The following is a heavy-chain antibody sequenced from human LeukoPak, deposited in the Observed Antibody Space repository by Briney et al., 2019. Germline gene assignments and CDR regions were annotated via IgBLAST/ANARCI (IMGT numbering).Heavy chain of an antibody. Sequence: GGSLRLSCAASGFIFSSYEMSWVRQAPGKGLEWVSYISSSGRTMYYADSVKGRFTVSRDNAKNSMYLQMNSLRAEDTAIYYCARDNYSGSRYFDHWGQGTLVTVSS. J-gene: IGHJ4*02. D-gene: IGHD1-26*01. CDR2: ISSSGRTM. CDR1: GFIFSSYE. CDR3: ARDNYSGSRYFDH. V-gene: IGHV3-48*03.